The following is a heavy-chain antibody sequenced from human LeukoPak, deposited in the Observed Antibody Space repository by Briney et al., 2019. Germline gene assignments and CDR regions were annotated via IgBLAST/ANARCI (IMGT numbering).Heavy chain of an antibody. CDR3: ARGVQSVSYYDSSGYYYLFFDY. CDR2: IYYSGST. D-gene: IGHD3-22*01. J-gene: IGHJ4*02. Sequence: SETLSLTCTVSGGSISSSSYYWGWIRQPPGKGLEWIGSIYYSGSTYYNPSLKSRVTISVDTSKNQFSLKLSSVTAADTAVYYCARGVQSVSYYDSSGYYYLFFDYWGQGTLVTVSS. CDR1: GGSISSSSYY. V-gene: IGHV4-39*07.